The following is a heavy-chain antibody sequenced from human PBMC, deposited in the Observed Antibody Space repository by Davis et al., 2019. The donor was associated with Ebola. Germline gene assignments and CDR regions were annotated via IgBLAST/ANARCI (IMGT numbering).Heavy chain of an antibody. V-gene: IGHV3-15*07. CDR1: GFPFSNAW. CDR3: ATDEGGSRY. Sequence: PGGSLRLSCAASGFPFSNAWMNWVRLAPGKGLEWVARIKRDSDEGTRDYAASVRGRFIISRDDGGNTLYLNMNRLKTEDTATYYCATDEGGSRYWGQGTTVTVSS. CDR2: IKRDSDEGTR. D-gene: IGHD3-22*01. J-gene: IGHJ6*02.